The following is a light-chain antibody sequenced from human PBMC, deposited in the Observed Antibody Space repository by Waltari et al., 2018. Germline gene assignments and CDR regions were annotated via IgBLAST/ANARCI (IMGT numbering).Light chain of an antibody. V-gene: IGLV2-14*03. CDR3: SSYTSSSTLT. CDR2: DVS. Sequence: QSALTQPASVSGSPGQSITISCTGTTSDVGGLTNVSWYQQHPGKAPKLMIYDVSNRPSGVSNRFSGSKSGNTASLTISGLQAEDEADYYCSSYTSSSTLTFGGGTKLTVL. CDR1: TSDVGGLTN. J-gene: IGLJ3*02.